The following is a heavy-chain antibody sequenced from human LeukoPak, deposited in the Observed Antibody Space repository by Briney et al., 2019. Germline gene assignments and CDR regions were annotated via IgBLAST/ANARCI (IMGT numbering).Heavy chain of an antibody. CDR3: ARYSGSYSGFDY. D-gene: IGHD1-26*01. CDR1: GGSISSYY. V-gene: IGHV4-59*08. J-gene: IGHJ4*02. CDR2: IYYSGSI. Sequence: SEALSLTCTVSGGSISSYYWSWIRQPPGKGLEWIGYIYYSGSINYNPSLKSRVTISVDTSKNQFSLKLRSVTAADTAVYYCARYSGSYSGFDYWGQGTLVTVSS.